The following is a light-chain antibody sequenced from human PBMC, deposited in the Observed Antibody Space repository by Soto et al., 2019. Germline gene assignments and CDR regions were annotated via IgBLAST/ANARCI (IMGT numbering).Light chain of an antibody. CDR3: QKYNSWPRT. CDR2: GAS. J-gene: IGKJ1*01. CDR1: QGVNTN. Sequence: EIVMTQSPATLSVSPGERATLSCRASQGVNTNLAWYQQKPGQAPQLLIYGASTRATGVPARFNGSGSGNEFALTIPSLQSEDLATCSCQKYNSWPRTFGHGTKV. V-gene: IGKV3-15*01.